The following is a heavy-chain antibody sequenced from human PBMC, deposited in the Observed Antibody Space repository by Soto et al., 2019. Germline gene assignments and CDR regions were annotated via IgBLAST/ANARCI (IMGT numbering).Heavy chain of an antibody. CDR1: GFTFSLSA. CDR3: AKGPEYDILTGCDY. Sequence: EVQLLESGGGFVQPGESLRLSCAASGFTFSLSAMSWVRHAPGRGLDWVSSLSGGGSTTDYADSVKGRFTISRDNSKNPVHLQMNSLRAEDTAVYYCAKGPEYDILTGCDYWGQGALVTVSS. D-gene: IGHD3-9*01. J-gene: IGHJ4*02. CDR2: LSGGGSTT. V-gene: IGHV3-23*01.